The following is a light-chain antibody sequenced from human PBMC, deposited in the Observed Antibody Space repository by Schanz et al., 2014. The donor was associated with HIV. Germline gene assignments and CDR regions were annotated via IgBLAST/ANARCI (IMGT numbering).Light chain of an antibody. CDR1: SNDVGIYNL. CDR3: CSYTTSSTLV. V-gene: IGLV2-14*02. J-gene: IGLJ2*01. Sequence: QSALTQPASVSGSPGQSITISCTGTSNDVGIYNLVSWYQQHPGKAPKLTIYEVSKRPSGVSNRFSGSKSGNTASLTISGLQGEDEADYYCCSYTTSSTLVFGGGTKLTVL. CDR2: EVS.